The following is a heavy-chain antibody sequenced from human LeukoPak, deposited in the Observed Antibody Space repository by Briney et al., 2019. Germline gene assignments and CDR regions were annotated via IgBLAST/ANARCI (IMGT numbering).Heavy chain of an antibody. D-gene: IGHD3-9*01. CDR1: GGSISSHY. J-gene: IGHJ4*02. V-gene: IGHV4-59*11. CDR2: IYYSGPT. CDR3: ARLVGGTGYFDY. Sequence: SETLSLTCAVSGGSISSHYWSWIRQPPGKGLEWIGYIYYSGPTNYSPSLKSRVTISVDTSKTQFSLKLSSVPAADTAVYYCARLVGGTGYFDYWGQGALVTVSS.